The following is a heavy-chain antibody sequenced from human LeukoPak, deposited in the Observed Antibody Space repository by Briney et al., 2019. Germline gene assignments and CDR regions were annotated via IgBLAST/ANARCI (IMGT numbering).Heavy chain of an antibody. D-gene: IGHD2-15*01. CDR2: INIRSGYI. CDR1: GFSLCRHS. CDR3: ARDVLVAANYYYYGRDV. V-gene: IGHV3-21*01. Sequence: GGSLRHSCAPSGFSLCRHSMNWVRQALRKGLEWVSSINIRSGYIYYAESVKGRFTISRDNAKNSLYLQMNSLRAEDTAVYYCARDVLVAANYYYYGRDVWGKGTTLTVSS. J-gene: IGHJ6*04.